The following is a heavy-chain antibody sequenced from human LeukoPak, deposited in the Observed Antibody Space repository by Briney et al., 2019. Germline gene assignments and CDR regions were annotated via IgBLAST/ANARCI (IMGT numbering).Heavy chain of an antibody. CDR3: ARDPIPDYYDSSGSEFDY. D-gene: IGHD3-22*01. CDR2: INPNSGGT. Sequence: ASVKVSCKASGYTFTGYYVHWVRQAPGQGLEWMGWINPNSGGTNYAQKFQGRVTMTRDTSISTAYMELSGLRSDDTAVYYCARDPIPDYYDSSGSEFDYWGQGTLVTVSS. CDR1: GYTFTGYY. J-gene: IGHJ4*02. V-gene: IGHV1-2*02.